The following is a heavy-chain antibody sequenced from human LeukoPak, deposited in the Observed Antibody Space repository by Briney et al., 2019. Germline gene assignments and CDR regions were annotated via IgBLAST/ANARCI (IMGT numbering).Heavy chain of an antibody. Sequence: SETLSLTCAVSGGSISSGGYSWSWIRQPPGKGLEWIGYIYHRGSTYYNPSLKSRVTISVDRSKNQFSLKLSSVTAADTAVYYCARGGSGYYPYFDYWGQGTLVTVSS. V-gene: IGHV4-30-2*01. J-gene: IGHJ4*02. CDR1: GGSISSGGYS. CDR3: ARGGSGYYPYFDY. D-gene: IGHD3-3*01. CDR2: IYHRGST.